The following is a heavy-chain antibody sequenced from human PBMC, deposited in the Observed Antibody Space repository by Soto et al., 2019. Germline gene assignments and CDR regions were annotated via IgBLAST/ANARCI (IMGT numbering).Heavy chain of an antibody. J-gene: IGHJ5*02. V-gene: IGHV3-21*01. Sequence: GGSLRLSCAASGFTFSSYSMNWVRQAPGKGLEWVSSISSSSSYIYYADSVKGRFTISRDNAKNSLYLQMNSLRAEDTAVYYCARDRYCSSTSCYGHAFDTWGQGTLVTVSS. D-gene: IGHD2-2*01. CDR3: ARDRYCSSTSCYGHAFDT. CDR1: GFTFSSYS. CDR2: ISSSSSYI.